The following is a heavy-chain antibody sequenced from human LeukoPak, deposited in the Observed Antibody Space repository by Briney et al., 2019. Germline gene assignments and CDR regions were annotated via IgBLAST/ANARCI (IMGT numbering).Heavy chain of an antibody. D-gene: IGHD3-10*01. V-gene: IGHV4-31*03. J-gene: IGHJ4*02. CDR1: GGSISSGGYY. CDR3: ARSSLGVRYYFDY. CDR2: IYYSGST. Sequence: SQTLSLTCTVSGGSISSGGYYCSWIRQHPGKGLEWIGYIYYSGSTYYNPSLKSRVTISVDTSKNQFSLKLSSVTAADTAVYYCARSSLGVRYYFDYWGQGTLVTVSS.